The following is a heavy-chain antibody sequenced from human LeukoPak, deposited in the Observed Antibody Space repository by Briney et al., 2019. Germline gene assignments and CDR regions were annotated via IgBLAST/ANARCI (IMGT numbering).Heavy chain of an antibody. CDR2: ICYSGST. Sequence: SETLSLTCTVSGGSISSGCYYWSWNRQHPGKDLEGIGYICYSGSTYYTLSLKSRVTISVDTSKNQFSLKLSSVTAADTAVYYCARAAGVYYDSSGYYQPYFQHWGQGTLVTVSS. D-gene: IGHD3-22*01. J-gene: IGHJ1*01. CDR3: ARAAGVYYDSSGYYQPYFQH. V-gene: IGHV4-31*03. CDR1: GGSISSGCYY.